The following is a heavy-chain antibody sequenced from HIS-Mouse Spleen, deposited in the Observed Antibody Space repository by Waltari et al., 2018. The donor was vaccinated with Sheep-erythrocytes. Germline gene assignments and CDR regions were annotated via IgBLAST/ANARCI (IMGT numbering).Heavy chain of an antibody. Sequence: QVQLQQWGAGLLKPSETLSLTCAVYGGSFSGYYWNWIRQPPGKGLEWIGEINHSGSTNYTPCLKSRGTISVDTSKNQFSLKLSSVTAADTAVYYCALSVDLAGAFDIWGQGTMVTVSS. J-gene: IGHJ3*02. D-gene: IGHD6-19*01. CDR3: ALSVDLAGAFDI. CDR2: INHSGST. V-gene: IGHV4-34*01. CDR1: GGSFSGYY.